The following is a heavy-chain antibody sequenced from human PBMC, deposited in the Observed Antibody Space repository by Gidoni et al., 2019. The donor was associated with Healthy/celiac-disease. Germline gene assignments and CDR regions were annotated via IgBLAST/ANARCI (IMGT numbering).Heavy chain of an antibody. V-gene: IGHV3-23*04. CDR2: IRGSGGRT. D-gene: IGHD3-10*01. CDR3: ARVGGGLMVRGVNDY. CDR1: ALTFSGDA. Sequence: LVAERRCFVQPRGCLRLQIAGPALTFSGDAMRWVRLFPGKGLEGVAVIRGSGGRTYYEDDVKGRFTIYRDNSKNTLYLQMNSMRAEDTAVYYCARVGGGLMVRGVNDYWGQGTLVTVSS. J-gene: IGHJ4*02.